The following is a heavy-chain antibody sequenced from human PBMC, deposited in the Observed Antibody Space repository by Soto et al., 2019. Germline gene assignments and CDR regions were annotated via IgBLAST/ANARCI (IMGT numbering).Heavy chain of an antibody. J-gene: IGHJ4*02. V-gene: IGHV4-34*01. D-gene: IGHD1-7*01. CDR2: INHSGST. CDR3: ARDKTTGLFDY. Sequence: SETLSLTCAVYGGSFSGYYWTWIRQPPGTGLEWIGEINHSGSTNYNPSLKSRVTISVDTSKNQFSLKLTSVTAADTAVYYCARDKTTGLFDYWGQGPLVTVYS. CDR1: GGSFSGYY.